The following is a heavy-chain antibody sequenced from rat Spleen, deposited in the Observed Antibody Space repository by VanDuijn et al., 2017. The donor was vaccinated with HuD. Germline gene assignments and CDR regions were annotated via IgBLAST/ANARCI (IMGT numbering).Heavy chain of an antibody. Sequence: EVQLVETGGGLVQPGRSLKLSCVASGFTFSSYWMYWIRQAPGKGLEWVSSINTDGGSTYYPDSVKGRFTISRDNAENTVYLQMNSLRSEDTATYYCAKGDYSSYIYSGDYWYFDFWGPGTMVTVSS. J-gene: IGHJ1*01. CDR2: INTDGGST. CDR1: GFTFSSYW. CDR3: AKGDYSSYIYSGDYWYFDF. D-gene: IGHD1-2*01. V-gene: IGHV5-58*01.